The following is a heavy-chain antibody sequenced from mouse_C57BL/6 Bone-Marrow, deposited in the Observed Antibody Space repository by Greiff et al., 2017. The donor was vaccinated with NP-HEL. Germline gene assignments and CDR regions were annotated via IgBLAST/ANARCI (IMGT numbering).Heavy chain of an antibody. CDR1: GFSLNSYG. CDR3: AKQEYDYDWGFAY. Sequence: QVQLKESGPGLVAPSQSLSITCTVSGFSLNSYGVDWVRQHPGKGQEWMGVIWGGGRTNYNSALMSSLSISKNNSKSKVFLKMNSLQTDDTAMYYCAKQEYDYDWGFAYWGQGTLVTVSA. CDR2: IWGGGRT. J-gene: IGHJ3*01. D-gene: IGHD2-4*01. V-gene: IGHV2-9*01.